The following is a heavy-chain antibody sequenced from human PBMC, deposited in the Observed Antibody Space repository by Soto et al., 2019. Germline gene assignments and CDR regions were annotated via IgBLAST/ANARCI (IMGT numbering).Heavy chain of an antibody. D-gene: IGHD3-10*01. Sequence: SETLSLTCTFSGVSISSSSYYLSWIRQPPGKGLEWIGYIYYSGSTNYNPSLKSRVTISVDTSKNQFSLKLSSVTAADTAVYYCARGNPYYYGSETTTHFDYWGQGTLVTVSS. CDR2: IYYSGST. J-gene: IGHJ4*02. V-gene: IGHV4-61*01. CDR1: GVSISSSSYY. CDR3: ARGNPYYYGSETTTHFDY.